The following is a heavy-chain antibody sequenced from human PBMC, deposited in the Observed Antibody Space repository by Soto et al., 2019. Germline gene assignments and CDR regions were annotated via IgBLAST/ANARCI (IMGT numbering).Heavy chain of an antibody. D-gene: IGHD3-22*01. CDR1: GFTFSSYW. V-gene: IGHV3-7*01. Sequence: EVQLVESGGGLVQPGGSLRLSCAASGFTFSSYWMSWVRQAPGKGQEWVANIKQDASEKYYVDSVKDRFTISRDNAKNSPYLQMSSLRAEDTAVYYCARSLDSSGYYRPSYYFDYWGQGTLVTVSS. J-gene: IGHJ4*02. CDR3: ARSLDSSGYYRPSYYFDY. CDR2: IKQDASEK.